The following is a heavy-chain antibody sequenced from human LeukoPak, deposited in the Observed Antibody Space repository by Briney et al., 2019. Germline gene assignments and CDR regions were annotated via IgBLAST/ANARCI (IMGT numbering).Heavy chain of an antibody. J-gene: IGHJ6*03. Sequence: KAGGSLRLSCAASGFTFSDYYMSWIRQAPGKGLEWVSYISSSGSTIYYADSVKGRFTISRDNAKNSLYLQMNSLRAEDTAVYYCARSVVVVPAHYYYYYMDVWGKGTTVTVSS. CDR2: ISSSGSTI. CDR1: GFTFSDYY. D-gene: IGHD2-2*01. CDR3: ARSVVVVPAHYYYYYMDV. V-gene: IGHV3-11*04.